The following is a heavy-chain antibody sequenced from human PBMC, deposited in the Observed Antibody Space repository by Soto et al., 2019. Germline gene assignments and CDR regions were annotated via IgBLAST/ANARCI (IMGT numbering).Heavy chain of an antibody. J-gene: IGHJ4*02. V-gene: IGHV3-66*01. CDR3: VGKGGSVRGVTYYFEH. CDR2: IYSGGST. D-gene: IGHD3-10*01. Sequence: PGGSLRLSCAASGFTVSNNYMSWVRQAPGKGLEWVSVIYSGGSTYYADSVKGRFTISRDNSKNTLYLQMNSLRAEDTAVYYCVGKGGSVRGVTYYFEHWGQGTLVTVSS. CDR1: GFTVSNNY.